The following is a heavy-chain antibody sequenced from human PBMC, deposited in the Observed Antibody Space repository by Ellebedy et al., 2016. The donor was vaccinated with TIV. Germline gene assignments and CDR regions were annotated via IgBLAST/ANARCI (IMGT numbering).Heavy chain of an antibody. CDR1: GGSISSSSYY. D-gene: IGHD3-22*01. V-gene: IGHV4-39*01. CDR3: ARYMQRITMIVVVTPFDY. CDR2: IYYSGST. Sequence: SETLSLXCTVSGGSISSSSYYWGWIRQPPGKGLEWIGSIYYSGSTNYNPSLKSRVTISVDTSKNQFSLKLSSVTAADTAVYYCARYMQRITMIVVVTPFDYWGQGTLVTVSS. J-gene: IGHJ4*02.